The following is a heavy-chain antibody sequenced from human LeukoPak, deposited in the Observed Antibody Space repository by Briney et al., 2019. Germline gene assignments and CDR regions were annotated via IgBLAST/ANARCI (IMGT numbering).Heavy chain of an antibody. CDR1: GGSFSGYY. CDR3: AREMEGDYFFDL. J-gene: IGHJ2*01. V-gene: IGHV4-59*01. CDR2: ISYGVAP. D-gene: IGHD2/OR15-2a*01. Sequence: PSETLSLTCAVYGGSFSGYYWSWIRQSPGKTLEWIGSISYGVAPRYSPSLESRLLISVDRSENRVSLRLNSATAADTAVYYCAREMEGDYFFDLWGRGTLVTVSS.